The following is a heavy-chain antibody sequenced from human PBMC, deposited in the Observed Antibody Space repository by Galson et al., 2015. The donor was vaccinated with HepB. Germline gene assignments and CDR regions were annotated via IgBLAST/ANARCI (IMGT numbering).Heavy chain of an antibody. D-gene: IGHD1-1*01. CDR3: ARHTGARHFLFYGMDV. CDR2: IHYSEST. J-gene: IGHJ6*02. CDR1: GGFISRSAYY. V-gene: IGHV4-39*01. Sequence: ETLSLTCTASGGFISRSAYYWGWIRQPPGKGLEWIGSIHYSESTYYNPSLKSRVTISVDTSKNQFSLKLSSVTAADTAVYYCARHTGARHFLFYGMDVWGQGTTVTVSS.